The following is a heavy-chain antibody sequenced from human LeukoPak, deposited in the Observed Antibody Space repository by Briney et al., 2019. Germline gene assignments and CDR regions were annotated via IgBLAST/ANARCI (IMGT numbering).Heavy chain of an antibody. CDR3: ARLPWGTYYDFWSGYSWFDP. V-gene: IGHV1-18*01. Sequence: GASVKVSCKASGYTFTSYGISWVRQAPGQGLEWKGWISAYNGNTNYAQKLQGRVTMTTDTSTSTAYMELRSLRSDDTAVYYCARLPWGTYYDFWSGYSWFDPWGQGTLVTVSS. CDR1: GYTFTSYG. J-gene: IGHJ5*02. D-gene: IGHD3-3*01. CDR2: ISAYNGNT.